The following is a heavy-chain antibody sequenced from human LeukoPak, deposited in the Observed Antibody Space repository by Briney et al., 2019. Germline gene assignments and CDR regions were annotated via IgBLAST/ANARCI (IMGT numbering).Heavy chain of an antibody. CDR3: ARGRMATIDYYYGMDV. CDR1: GLTFSSYA. Sequence: PGGSLRLSCAASGLTFSSYAMHWVRQAPGKGLEGVAVISYDGSNKYYADSVKGRFTISRDNSKNTLYLQMNSLRAEDTAVYYCARGRMATIDYYYGMDVWGQGTTVTVSS. CDR2: ISYDGSNK. J-gene: IGHJ6*02. V-gene: IGHV3-30*04. D-gene: IGHD5-24*01.